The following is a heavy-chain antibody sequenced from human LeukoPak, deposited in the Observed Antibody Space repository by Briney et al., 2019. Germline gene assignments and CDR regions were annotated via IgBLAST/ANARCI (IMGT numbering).Heavy chain of an antibody. CDR3: AKVQDSLWFGELLS. CDR2: IYYSGST. Sequence: SETLSLTCTVSGGSISSYYWSWIRQPPGKGLEWIGYIYYSGSTNYNPSLKSRVTISVDTSKNQFSLKLSSVTAADTAVYYCAKVQDSLWFGELLSWGQGTLVTVSS. J-gene: IGHJ5*02. V-gene: IGHV4-59*01. CDR1: GGSISSYY. D-gene: IGHD3-10*01.